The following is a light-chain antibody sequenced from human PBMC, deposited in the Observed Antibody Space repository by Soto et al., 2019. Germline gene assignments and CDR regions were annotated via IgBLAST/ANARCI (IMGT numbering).Light chain of an antibody. Sequence: QSVLTQPPSASGSPGRSVTISCTGTSSDVGGYNYVSWYQQHPGKAPKLMIYDVSKRPSGVPDRFSGSKSGNTASLTVSGLQAEDEADYYCSSYAGSNNYVVFGGGTKRTGL. CDR2: DVS. V-gene: IGLV2-8*01. CDR3: SSYAGSNNYVV. CDR1: SSDVGGYNY. J-gene: IGLJ2*01.